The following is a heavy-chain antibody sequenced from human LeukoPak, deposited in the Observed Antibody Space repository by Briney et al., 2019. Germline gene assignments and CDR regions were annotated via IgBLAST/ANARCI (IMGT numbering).Heavy chain of an antibody. CDR2: TDTSGRYV. Sequence: GGSLRLSCAASGFTFSNYGMNCVRQAPGKGLEWVSFTDTSGRYVYYGDSVKGRFTISRDNAKNLLFLQMNGLRAEDTALYYCARGRSITLLRGVAMSDGFDIWGQGAMVAVSS. CDR1: GFTFSNYG. CDR3: ARGRSITLLRGVAMSDGFDI. V-gene: IGHV3-21*06. D-gene: IGHD3-10*01. J-gene: IGHJ3*02.